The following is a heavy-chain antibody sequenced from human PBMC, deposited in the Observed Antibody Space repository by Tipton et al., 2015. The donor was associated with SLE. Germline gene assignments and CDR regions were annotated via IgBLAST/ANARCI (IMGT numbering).Heavy chain of an antibody. CDR2: ISSSSSYI. V-gene: IGHV3-21*04. D-gene: IGHD3-10*01. J-gene: IGHJ4*02. CDR3: AKDAPGGALDY. Sequence: SLRLSCAASGFTFSSYSMNWVRQAPGKGLEWVSSISSSSSYIYYADSVKGRFTISRDNAKNSLDQQMNSLRAEDTAVYYCAKDAPGGALDYWGQGILVTVSS. CDR1: GFTFSSYS.